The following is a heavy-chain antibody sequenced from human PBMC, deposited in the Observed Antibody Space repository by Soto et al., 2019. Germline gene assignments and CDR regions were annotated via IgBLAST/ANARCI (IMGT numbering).Heavy chain of an antibody. D-gene: IGHD2-8*01. J-gene: IGHJ3*02. CDR2: IKQDGSEK. CDR1: GFNFSRYW. V-gene: IGHV3-7*03. CDR3: AKRPRDPQGVCGAFGI. Sequence: GFNFSRYWLVWVRPYDGRGLGWVANIKQDGSEKYYADSVRGRFTISIDNSTNTLYLQRKSLSAEDTAVYYCAKRPRDPQGVCGAFGIWGQGTMVTVSS.